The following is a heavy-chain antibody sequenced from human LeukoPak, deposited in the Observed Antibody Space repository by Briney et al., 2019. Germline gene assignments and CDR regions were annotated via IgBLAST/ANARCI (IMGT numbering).Heavy chain of an antibody. J-gene: IGHJ4*02. CDR1: GGSISSGGYY. V-gene: IGHV4-31*03. Sequence: KASQTLSLTCTVSGGSISSGGYYWSWIRQHPGKGLEWIGYIYYSGSTYYNPSLKSRVTISVDTSKNQFSLKLSSVTAADTAVYYCARARTYSYGYYYFDYWGQGTLVTVSS. CDR2: IYYSGST. CDR3: ARARTYSYGYYYFDY. D-gene: IGHD5-18*01.